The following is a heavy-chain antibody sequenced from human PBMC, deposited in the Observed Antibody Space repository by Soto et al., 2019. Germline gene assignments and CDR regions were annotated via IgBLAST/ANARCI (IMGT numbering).Heavy chain of an antibody. Sequence: GGSLRLSCAASGFTFSNAWMSWVRQAPGKGLEWVGRIKSKTDGGTTDYAAPVKGRFTISRDDSKNTLYLQMNSLKTEDTAVYYCTRACGPPGYYDSSWYWGQGTLVTVSS. D-gene: IGHD3-22*01. J-gene: IGHJ4*02. CDR3: TRACGPPGYYDSSWY. CDR2: IKSKTDGGTT. CDR1: GFTFSNAW. V-gene: IGHV3-15*01.